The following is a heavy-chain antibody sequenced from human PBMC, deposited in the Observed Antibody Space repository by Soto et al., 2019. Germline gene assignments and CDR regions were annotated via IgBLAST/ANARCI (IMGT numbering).Heavy chain of an antibody. D-gene: IGHD6-19*01. J-gene: IGHJ2*01. CDR1: GFTFSTFA. Sequence: QVQVVESGGGVVQPGRSLRLSCTASGFTFSTFAFHWVRQTPGKGLEWVTAISYNGINIYYADSVKGRFTISRDNSKNPLYLQMNSLRAEDTARYYCARGGAVASSWCFDLWGRGTLVTVSS. CDR2: ISYNGINI. CDR3: ARGGAVASSWCFDL. V-gene: IGHV3-30-3*01.